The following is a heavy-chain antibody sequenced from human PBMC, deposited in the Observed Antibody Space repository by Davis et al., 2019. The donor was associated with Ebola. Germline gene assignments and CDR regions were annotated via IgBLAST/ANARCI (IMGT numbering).Heavy chain of an antibody. V-gene: IGHV1-69*06. D-gene: IGHD3-10*01. Sequence: SVKVSCKASGGTFSSYAISWVRQAPGQGLEWMGGIIPIFGTANYAQKFQGRVTITADKSTSTAYMELSSLRSEDTAVYYCARAHEVQGDLFAFDIWGQGTMVTVSS. CDR3: ARAHEVQGDLFAFDI. J-gene: IGHJ3*02. CDR2: IIPIFGTA. CDR1: GGTFSSYA.